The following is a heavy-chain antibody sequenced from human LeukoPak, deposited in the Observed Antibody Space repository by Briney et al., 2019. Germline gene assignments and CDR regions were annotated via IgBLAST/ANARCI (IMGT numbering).Heavy chain of an antibody. CDR2: IASDGSST. J-gene: IGHJ4*02. Sequence: GGSLRLSCAASGFTFSSYWMNWVRQAPGKGLVWVSRIASDGSSTTYADSVKGRFSISRDNAKNTLYLQMNSLRAEDTAVYYCARDVGWDSSLVTTTRSDYWGQGTLVTVSS. CDR3: ARDVGWDSSLVTTTRSDY. CDR1: GFTFSSYW. D-gene: IGHD1-1*01. V-gene: IGHV3-74*01.